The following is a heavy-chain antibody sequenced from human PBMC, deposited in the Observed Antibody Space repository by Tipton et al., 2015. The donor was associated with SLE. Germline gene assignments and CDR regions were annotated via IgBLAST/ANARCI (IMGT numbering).Heavy chain of an antibody. CDR2: IDSDGTIT. Sequence: SLRLSCAASGFTFNRYWMHWVRQAPGKGLMWVSRIDSDGTITNYADTVKGRFTISRDNAKDTLYLQMNSLRAEDTAVYYCARIHYYGSGSRDHWGQGTLVTVSS. CDR1: GFTFNRYW. D-gene: IGHD3-10*01. J-gene: IGHJ4*02. CDR3: ARIHYYGSGSRDH. V-gene: IGHV3-74*01.